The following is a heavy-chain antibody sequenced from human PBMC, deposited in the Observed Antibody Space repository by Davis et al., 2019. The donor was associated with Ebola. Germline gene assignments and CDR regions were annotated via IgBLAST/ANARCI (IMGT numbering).Heavy chain of an antibody. CDR2: IIPIFGTA. V-gene: IGHV1-18*04. CDR1: GYTFTGYY. J-gene: IGHJ6*02. CDR3: ASLYGMDV. Sequence: AASVKVSCKASGYTFTGYYMHWVRQAPGQGLEWMGGIIPIFGTANYAQKLQGRVTMTTDTSTSTAYMELRSLRSDDTAVYYCASLYGMDVWGQGTTVTVSS.